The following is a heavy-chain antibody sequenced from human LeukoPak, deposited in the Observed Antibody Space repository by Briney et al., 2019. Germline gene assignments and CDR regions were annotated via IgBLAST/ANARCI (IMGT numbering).Heavy chain of an antibody. Sequence: GGSLRLSCADSGFTFDDYGMSWVRQAPGKGLEWVSGINWNGGSTGYADSVKGRFTISRDNAKKSLYLQMNSLRAEDTALYYCARDRGLRWYYYFNYWGQGTLVTVSS. CDR1: GFTFDDYG. CDR3: ARDRGLRWYYYFNY. D-gene: IGHD4-23*01. J-gene: IGHJ4*02. V-gene: IGHV3-20*04. CDR2: INWNGGST.